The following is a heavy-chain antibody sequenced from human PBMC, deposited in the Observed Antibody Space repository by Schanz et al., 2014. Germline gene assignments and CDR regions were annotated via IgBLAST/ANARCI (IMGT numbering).Heavy chain of an antibody. J-gene: IGHJ6*02. CDR3: AGAAYCRGAGCALYYALDV. CDR1: GFTFDDYA. Sequence: EVQLVESGGGLVQPGRSLRLSCAASGFTFDDYAMHWVRQAPGKGLEWVSGISWNSGSIGYEDSVKGRFTISRDNAKNSLYLQMNSLRAEDTGVYYCAGAAYCRGAGCALYYALDVWGQGTTVTVSS. D-gene: IGHD2-15*01. V-gene: IGHV3-9*01. CDR2: ISWNSGSI.